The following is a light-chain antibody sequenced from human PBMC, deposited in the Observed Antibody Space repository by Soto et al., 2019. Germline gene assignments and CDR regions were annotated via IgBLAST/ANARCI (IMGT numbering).Light chain of an antibody. CDR2: LGS. J-gene: IGKJ1*01. CDR1: QSLLSANGDSY. CDR3: MQALQNPRT. Sequence: EIVMTQSPLSLPVTLGEPASISCRASQSLLSANGDSYLDWYLQKPGESPQLLIYLGSHRSCGVPDRFSGSGSGTDFTLKISRVEAEDVGIYYCMQALQNPRTFGQGTKVDIK. V-gene: IGKV2-28*01.